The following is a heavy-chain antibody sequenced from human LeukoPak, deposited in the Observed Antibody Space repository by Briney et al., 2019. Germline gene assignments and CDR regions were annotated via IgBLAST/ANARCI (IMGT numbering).Heavy chain of an antibody. Sequence: ASVKVSCKASGYTFTNYEINWVRQGTGQGLEWLGWMNPSSGNTGYAQKFQGRVTMTRDTSISTAYMELSSLRSEDTAVYYCAKDGIDCSSTSCYPVDYYYYYMDVWGKGTTVTVSS. D-gene: IGHD2-2*01. CDR2: MNPSSGNT. CDR3: AKDGIDCSSTSCYPVDYYYYYMDV. CDR1: GYTFTNYE. V-gene: IGHV1-8*01. J-gene: IGHJ6*03.